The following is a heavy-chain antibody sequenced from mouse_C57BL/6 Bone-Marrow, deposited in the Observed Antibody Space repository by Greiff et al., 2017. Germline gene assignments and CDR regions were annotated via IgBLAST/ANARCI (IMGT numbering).Heavy chain of an antibody. CDR3: ARPIYYGNYVGDY. Sequence: VQLQQSGPELVKPGASVKISCKASGYAFSSSWMNWVKQRPGKGLEWIGRIYPGDGYTNYNGKFKGKATLTADKSSSTAYMQLSSLTSEDSAVYFCARPIYYGNYVGDYWGQGTTLTVSS. CDR2: IYPGDGYT. CDR1: GYAFSSSW. V-gene: IGHV1-82*01. J-gene: IGHJ2*01. D-gene: IGHD2-1*01.